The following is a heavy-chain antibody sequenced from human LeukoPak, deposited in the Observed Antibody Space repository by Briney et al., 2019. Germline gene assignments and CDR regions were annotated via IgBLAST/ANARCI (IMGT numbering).Heavy chain of an antibody. CDR1: GGTFSSYA. CDR3: ARAKKGGYNYGKNGGS. J-gene: IGHJ5*02. V-gene: IGHV1-69*05. D-gene: IGHD5-18*01. CDR2: VIPIFGTS. Sequence: SVKVSCKASGGTFSSYAISWVRQARGQGLEWVGGVIPIFGTSNYAQKFQGRVTITTDESTNTAYMELSSLTSEDTAVYYCARAKKGGYNYGKNGGSWGQGTLVTVSS.